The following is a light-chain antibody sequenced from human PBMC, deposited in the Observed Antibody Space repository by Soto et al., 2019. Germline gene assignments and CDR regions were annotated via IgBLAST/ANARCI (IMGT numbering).Light chain of an antibody. CDR1: ISDVGGNKF. Sequence: QSVLTQPASVSGSPGQSITISCPGTISDVGGNKFVSWYQQYPGKAPKLMLCDVSNRPSGVSNRFSGSKSGNTASLTISGLQAEDEADYYCSSFAGSNYVFGTGTKVTVL. J-gene: IGLJ1*01. V-gene: IGLV2-14*03. CDR2: DVS. CDR3: SSFAGSNYV.